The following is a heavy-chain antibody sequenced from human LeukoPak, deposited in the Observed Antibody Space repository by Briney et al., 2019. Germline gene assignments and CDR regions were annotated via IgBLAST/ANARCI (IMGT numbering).Heavy chain of an antibody. CDR1: GVSINTCCYY. CDR2: KYYSGST. D-gene: IGHD5-18*01. CDR3: ARGRSYGFDFDS. V-gene: IGHV4-61*01. Sequence: SETLSLTCDVSGVSINTCCYYWAWIRQPPGKGLEWIGYKYYSGSTRYNSSLRSRLTISLDSSKNQFSLRLTSVTAADTAVYYCARGRSYGFDFDSWGPGTLVIVSS. J-gene: IGHJ4*02.